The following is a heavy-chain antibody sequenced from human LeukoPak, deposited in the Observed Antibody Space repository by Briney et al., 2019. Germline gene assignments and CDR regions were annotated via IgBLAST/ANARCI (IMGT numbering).Heavy chain of an antibody. V-gene: IGHV3-30-3*01. CDR1: GFTFSSYA. CDR3: ARPFDSSSSVVDY. J-gene: IGHJ4*02. CDR2: ISYDGSNK. Sequence: PGGSLRLSCAASGFTFSSYAMHWVRQAPGKGLEWVAVISYDGSNKYYADSVKGRFTISRDNSKNTLYLQMNSLRAEDTAVYYCARPFDSSSSVVDYWGQGTLVTVSS. D-gene: IGHD6-6*01.